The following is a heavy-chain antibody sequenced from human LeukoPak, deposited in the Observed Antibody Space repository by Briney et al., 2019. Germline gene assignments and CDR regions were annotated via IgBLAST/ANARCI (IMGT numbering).Heavy chain of an antibody. D-gene: IGHD3-3*01. J-gene: IGHJ6*03. Sequence: SETLSLTCTVSGYSISSGYYWGWIRQPPGKGLEWIGSIYHSGSTYYNPSLKSRVTISADTSKNQFSLKLSSVTAADTAVYYCASQVVIKPRYYYYMDVWGKGTTVTVSS. CDR3: ASQVVIKPRYYYYMDV. CDR1: GYSISSGYY. CDR2: IYHSGST. V-gene: IGHV4-38-2*02.